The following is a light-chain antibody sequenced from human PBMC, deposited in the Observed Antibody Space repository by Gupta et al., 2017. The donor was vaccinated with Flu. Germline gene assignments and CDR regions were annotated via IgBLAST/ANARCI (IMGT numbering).Light chain of an antibody. V-gene: IGKV2-30*02. CDR3: MQGTYWPT. CDR2: RVS. CDR1: QSLVHRNGNIY. Sequence: DVALTQSPLALPVTLGQPASISCRSSQSLVHRNGNIYLTWFQQRPGQSPRRLIYRVSNRDSGVPDRFSGSGSGTDFTLKISRVEAEDVGVYYCMQGTYWPTFGQGTKVEIK. J-gene: IGKJ1*01.